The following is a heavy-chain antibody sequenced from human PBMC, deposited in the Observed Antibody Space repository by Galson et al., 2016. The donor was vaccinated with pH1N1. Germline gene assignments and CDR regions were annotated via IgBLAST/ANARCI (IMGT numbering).Heavy chain of an antibody. Sequence: SLRLSCAASGFKFDNYAMTWVRRAPGKGLQWVSAISGSGGRTYYADSVKDRFTISRDSSKKTLFLQMTSLRVEDTAVYYCAKDRYSSGQFFDSWGRGILVTVSS. J-gene: IGHJ4*02. CDR3: AKDRYSSGQFFDS. CDR1: GFKFDNYA. D-gene: IGHD6-19*01. V-gene: IGHV3-23*01. CDR2: ISGSGGRT.